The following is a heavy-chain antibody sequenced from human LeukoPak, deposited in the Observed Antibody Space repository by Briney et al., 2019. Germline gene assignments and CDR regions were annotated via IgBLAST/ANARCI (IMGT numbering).Heavy chain of an antibody. CDR3: ANSPTYYDFWSGFRSSDYFDY. CDR2: ISGSGGST. CDR1: EFTVSNKY. V-gene: IGHV3-23*01. J-gene: IGHJ4*02. D-gene: IGHD3-3*01. Sequence: GGSLRLSCAASEFTVSNKYMTWVRQAPGKELEWVSAISGSGGSTYYADSVKGRFTISRDNSKNTLYLQMNSLRAEDTAVYYCANSPTYYDFWSGFRSSDYFDYWGQGTLVTVSS.